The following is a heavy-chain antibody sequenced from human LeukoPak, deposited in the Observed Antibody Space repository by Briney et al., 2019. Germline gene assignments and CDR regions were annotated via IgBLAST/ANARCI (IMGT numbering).Heavy chain of an antibody. CDR2: IYPGDSHA. D-gene: IGHD6-25*01. CDR3: ARSASRYYGMDV. CDR1: GYSFTSYW. Sequence: GESLQISCKGSGYSFTSYWIAWVRQMPGKGLEWMGIIYPGDSHATYSPSLQGQVIISADKSISTAYLQWRSLKASDTAMYYCARSASRYYGMDVWGQGTTVTVSS. V-gene: IGHV5-51*01. J-gene: IGHJ6*02.